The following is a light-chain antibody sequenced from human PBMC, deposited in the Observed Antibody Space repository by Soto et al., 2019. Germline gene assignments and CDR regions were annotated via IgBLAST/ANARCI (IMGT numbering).Light chain of an antibody. V-gene: IGKV3-11*01. Sequence: EIVLTQSPATLFLSQGERATLSCRASQSVSSYLAWYQQKPGQAPRLLIYDASNRATGIPARFSGSGSGTDFTLTISSLEPEDFALYYCQQRSGWPLTFGGGTKVAIK. CDR2: DAS. J-gene: IGKJ4*01. CDR3: QQRSGWPLT. CDR1: QSVSSY.